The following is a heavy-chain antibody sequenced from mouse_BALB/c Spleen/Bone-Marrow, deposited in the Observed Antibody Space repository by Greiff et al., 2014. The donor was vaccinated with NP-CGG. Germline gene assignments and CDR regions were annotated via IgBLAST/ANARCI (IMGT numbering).Heavy chain of an antibody. J-gene: IGHJ4*01. CDR3: AEITTAAYYVMDY. Sequence: SGAELVKPGASVKLSCTASGFNIEDTYMHWVKQRPEQGLEWIGRIDPANGNTKYDPKFQGKATITADTSSNTAYLQLSSLTSEDTAVYYCAEITTAAYYVMDYWGQGTSVTVSS. CDR1: GFNIEDTY. V-gene: IGHV14-3*02. D-gene: IGHD1-2*01. CDR2: IDPANGNT.